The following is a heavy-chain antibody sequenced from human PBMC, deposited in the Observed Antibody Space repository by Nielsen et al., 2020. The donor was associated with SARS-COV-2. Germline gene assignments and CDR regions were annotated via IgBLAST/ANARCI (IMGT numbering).Heavy chain of an antibody. CDR2: IWYDGSNK. CDR3: AREEGYFDSQGMDV. D-gene: IGHD3-9*01. V-gene: IGHV3-33*01. Sequence: GGSLRLSCAASGFTFRSYGMHWVRQAPGKGLEWVAVIWYDGSNKYYADSVKGRFTISRDNSKNTLYLQMNSLRAEDTAVYYCAREEGYFDSQGMDVWGQGTTVTVSS. CDR1: GFTFRSYG. J-gene: IGHJ6*02.